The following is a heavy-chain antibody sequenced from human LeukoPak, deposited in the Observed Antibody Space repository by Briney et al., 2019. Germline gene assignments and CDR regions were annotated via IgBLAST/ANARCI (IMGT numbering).Heavy chain of an antibody. J-gene: IGHJ4*02. CDR2: ISAFNGNT. V-gene: IGHV1-18*04. CDR1: GYTFASYG. D-gene: IGHD5-12*01. CDR3: ARASGVATITDDH. Sequence: GSVKVSCKASGYTFASYGISWVRQAPGQGLEWMGWISAFNGNTNYAQKLQGRVTMTTDTSTGTAYMELRSLRSDDTAVYYCARASGVATITDDHWGQGTLVTVSS.